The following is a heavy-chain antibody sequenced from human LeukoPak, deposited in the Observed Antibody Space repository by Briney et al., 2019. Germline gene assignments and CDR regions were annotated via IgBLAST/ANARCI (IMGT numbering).Heavy chain of an antibody. V-gene: IGHV1-69*13. J-gene: IGHJ4*02. Sequence: GASVKVSCKASGGTFSSYAISWVRQAPGQGLEWMGGIIPIFGTANYARKFQGRVTITADESTSTAYMELSSLRSEDTAVYYCAKAMVRGVIILRPENAHFDYWGQGTLVTVSS. CDR1: GGTFSSYA. CDR2: IIPIFGTA. D-gene: IGHD3-10*01. CDR3: AKAMVRGVIILRPENAHFDY.